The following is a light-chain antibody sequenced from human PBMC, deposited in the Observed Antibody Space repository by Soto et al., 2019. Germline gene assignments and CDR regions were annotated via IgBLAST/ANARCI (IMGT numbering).Light chain of an antibody. CDR3: QQYGNPPPYS. V-gene: IGKV3-20*01. Sequence: EIVLTQSPGTLSLSPGERATLSCRASQSVSRSLLAWYQQKPGQAPRLLIYGASTRATGIADRFSGSGSGTEFTITISRLEPEDFAVHYCQQYGNPPPYSFGQGTKLEIK. J-gene: IGKJ2*03. CDR2: GAS. CDR1: QSVSRSL.